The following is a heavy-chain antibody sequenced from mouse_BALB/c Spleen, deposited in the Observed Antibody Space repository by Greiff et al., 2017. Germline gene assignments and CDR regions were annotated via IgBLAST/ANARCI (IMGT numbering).Heavy chain of an antibody. V-gene: IGHV14-3*02. CDR2: IDPANGNT. CDR1: GFNIKDTY. CDR3: ARSPIYYGSSYWYFDV. J-gene: IGHJ1*01. Sequence: EVQLQQSGAELVKPGASVKLSCTASGFNIKDTYMHWVKQRPEQGLEWIGRIDPANGNTKYDPKFQGKATITADTSSNTAYLQLSSLTSEDTAVYYWARSPIYYGSSYWYFDVWGAGTTVTVSS. D-gene: IGHD1-1*01.